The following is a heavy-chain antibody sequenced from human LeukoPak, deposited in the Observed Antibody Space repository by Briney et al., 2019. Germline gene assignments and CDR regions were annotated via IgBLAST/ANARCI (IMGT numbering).Heavy chain of an antibody. CDR1: GFTFSSHA. D-gene: IGHD1-26*01. CDR3: ARDLVDSGSPSPPGF. V-gene: IGHV3-7*01. J-gene: IGHJ4*02. CDR2: INQDGSEK. Sequence: PGGSLRLSCAASGFTFSSHAMTWVRQAPGKGLEWVANINQDGSEKYYVDSVKGRFTISRDNAKNSLYLQMNSLRAEDTAVYYCARDLVDSGSPSPPGFWGQGTLVTVSS.